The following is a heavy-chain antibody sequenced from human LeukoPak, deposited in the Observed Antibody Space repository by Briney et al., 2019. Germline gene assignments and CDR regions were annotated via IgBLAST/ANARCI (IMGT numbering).Heavy chain of an antibody. CDR3: ARLAGPYCRFDY. D-gene: IGHD2-15*01. CDR1: GGSISSTSYY. V-gene: IGHV4-39*01. Sequence: SETLSLTCTVSGGSISSTSYYWGWIRQPPGKGLEWIGSMYYSGSTYYTPSLKSRVTISVDTSKNQFSLKLSSVTAADTAVYYCARLAGPYCRFDYWGQGTLVTVSS. J-gene: IGHJ4*02. CDR2: MYYSGST.